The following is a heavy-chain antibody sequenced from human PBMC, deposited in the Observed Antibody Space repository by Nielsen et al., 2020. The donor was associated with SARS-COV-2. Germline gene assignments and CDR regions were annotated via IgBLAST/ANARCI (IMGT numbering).Heavy chain of an antibody. CDR2: MNPNSGNT. V-gene: IGHV1-8*01. CDR3: ARHNSPTIFGVVIETSGMDV. Sequence: WVRQAPGQGLEWMGWMNPNSGNTGYAQKFQGRVTMTRNTSISTAYMELCSLRSEDTAVYYCARHNSPTIFGVVIETSGMDVWGQGTTVTVSS. J-gene: IGHJ6*02. D-gene: IGHD3-3*01.